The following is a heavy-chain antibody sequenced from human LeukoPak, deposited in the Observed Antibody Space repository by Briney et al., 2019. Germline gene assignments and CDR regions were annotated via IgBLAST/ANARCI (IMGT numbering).Heavy chain of an antibody. D-gene: IGHD3-10*01. CDR2: ISSSGSTI. V-gene: IGHV3-48*03. Sequence: AGGSLRLSCAASGFTFSSYEMTWVRQAPGKGLEWVSYISSSGSTIYYADSVKGRFTISRDNAKNSLYLQMNSLRAEDTAVYYCARERYYYGSGSYLPFDYWGQGTLVTVSS. CDR1: GFTFSSYE. CDR3: ARERYYYGSGSYLPFDY. J-gene: IGHJ4*02.